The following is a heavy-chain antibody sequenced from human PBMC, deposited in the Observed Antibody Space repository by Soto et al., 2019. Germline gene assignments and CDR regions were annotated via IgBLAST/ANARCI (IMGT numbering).Heavy chain of an antibody. CDR1: GYTFTGYY. CDR3: AREPIAAAGSDSAFDI. D-gene: IGHD6-13*01. CDR2: INPNSGGT. J-gene: IGHJ3*02. Sequence: QVQLVQSGAEVKKPGASVKVSCKASGYTFTGYYMHWVRQAPGQGLEWMGWINPNSGGTNYAQKFQGRVTMTRDTSISTAYMELSRLRSDDTAVYYCAREPIAAAGSDSAFDIWGQGTMVTVSS. V-gene: IGHV1-2*02.